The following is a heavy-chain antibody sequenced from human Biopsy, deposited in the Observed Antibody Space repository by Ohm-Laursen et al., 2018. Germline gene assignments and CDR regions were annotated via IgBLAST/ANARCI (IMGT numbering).Heavy chain of an antibody. CDR3: ALQSVAQMKNFDY. Sequence: ASSVKVSCKATGGTFIGFDINWVRQAPGQGLEWMGWISPKSGGTNYAQKFQGNITMTKNTSMSTAYMEMSRLRSDDTAVYYCALQSVAQMKNFDYWGQGTLVTVSS. J-gene: IGHJ4*02. V-gene: IGHV1-2*02. CDR1: GGTFIGFD. CDR2: ISPKSGGT. D-gene: IGHD6-19*01.